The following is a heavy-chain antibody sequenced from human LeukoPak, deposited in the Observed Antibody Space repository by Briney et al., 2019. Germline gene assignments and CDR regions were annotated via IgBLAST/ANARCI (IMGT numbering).Heavy chain of an antibody. CDR2: ISAYNGNT. V-gene: IGHV1-18*01. J-gene: IGHJ4*02. Sequence: ASVKVSCKASGYTFTSYGTSWVRQAPGQGLEWMGWISAYNGNTNYAQKLQGRVTMTTDASTSTAYMELRSLRSDDTAVYYCARDGDYYDSSGYFDYWGQGTLVTVSS. CDR1: GYTFTSYG. CDR3: ARDGDYYDSSGYFDY. D-gene: IGHD3-22*01.